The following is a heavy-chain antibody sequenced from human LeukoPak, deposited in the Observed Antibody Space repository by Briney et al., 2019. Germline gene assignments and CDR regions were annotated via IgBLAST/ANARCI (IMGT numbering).Heavy chain of an antibody. J-gene: IGHJ4*02. D-gene: IGHD1-1*01. CDR2: ISGSGGST. CDR1: GFTFSSYA. Sequence: GGSLRLSCAASGFTFSSYAMSWVRQAPGEGLEWVSAISGSGGSTYYADSVKGRFTISRDNSKNTLYLQMNSLKAEDTAVYYCAKDHYNWNDVCYFDYWGQGTLVTVSS. CDR3: AKDHYNWNDVCYFDY. V-gene: IGHV3-23*01.